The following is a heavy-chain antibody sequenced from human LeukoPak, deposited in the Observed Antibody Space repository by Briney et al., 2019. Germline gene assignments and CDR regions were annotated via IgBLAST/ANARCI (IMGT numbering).Heavy chain of an antibody. J-gene: IGHJ4*02. CDR2: VWYDGNRK. CDR3: ARDLMGIAYRGAFYY. V-gene: IGHV3-33*01. CDR1: GFTFSNHA. Sequence: GGSLRLSCAASGFTFSNHAMHWVRQAPGKGLEWVTLVWYDGNRKYYADSVKGRFTISRDNAKNSLYLQMNSLRAEDTAVYYCARDLMGIAYRGAFYYWGQGTLVTVSS. D-gene: IGHD6-13*01.